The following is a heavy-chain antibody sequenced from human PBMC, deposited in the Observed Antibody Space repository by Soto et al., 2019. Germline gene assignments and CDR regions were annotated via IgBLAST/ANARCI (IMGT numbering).Heavy chain of an antibody. CDR3: LLPRYYYYYMDV. CDR2: TRNKANSYTT. V-gene: IGHV3-72*01. J-gene: IGHJ6*03. Sequence: GGSLRLSCAASGFTFSDHYMDWVRQAPGKGLEWVGRTRNKANSYTTEYAASVKGRFTISRDDSKNSLYLQMNSLKTEDTAVYYCLLPRYYYYYMDVWGKGTTVTVSS. CDR1: GFTFSDHY.